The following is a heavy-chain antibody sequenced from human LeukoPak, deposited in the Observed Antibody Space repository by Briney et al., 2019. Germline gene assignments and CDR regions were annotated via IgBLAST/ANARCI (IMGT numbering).Heavy chain of an antibody. Sequence: SYTLSLTCTVSGGSISSSSYYWLWIRQPPGKGLEWIGSIYYSGSTYYNPSLKSRVTISVDTSKNQFSLKLSSVTAADTAVYYCARDFASWYAFDIWGQGTMVTVSS. J-gene: IGHJ3*02. D-gene: IGHD6-13*01. CDR2: IYYSGST. CDR3: ARDFASWYAFDI. CDR1: GGSISSSSYY. V-gene: IGHV4-39*07.